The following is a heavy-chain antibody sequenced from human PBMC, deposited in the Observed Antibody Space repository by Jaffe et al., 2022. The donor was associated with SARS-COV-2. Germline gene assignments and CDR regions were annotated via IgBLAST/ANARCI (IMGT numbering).Heavy chain of an antibody. CDR3: AREVLRYFD. D-gene: IGHD3-9*01. Sequence: QVQLVESGGGVVQPGRSLRLSCAASGFTFSSYAMHWVRQAPGKGLEWVAVISYDGSNKYYADSVKGRFTISRDNSKNTLYLQMNSLRAEDTAVYYCAREVLRYFDWGQGTLVTVSS. J-gene: IGHJ4*02. CDR1: GFTFSSYA. V-gene: IGHV3-30-3*01. CDR2: ISYDGSNK.